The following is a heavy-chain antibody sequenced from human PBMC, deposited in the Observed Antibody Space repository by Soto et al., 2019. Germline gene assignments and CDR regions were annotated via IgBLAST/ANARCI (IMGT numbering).Heavy chain of an antibody. J-gene: IGHJ4*02. V-gene: IGHV3-48*01. D-gene: IGHD5-18*01. CDR3: ARDSGHSYGPLDY. CDR2: ISSSSSTI. CDR1: GFTFSSYS. Sequence: PGGSLRLSCAASGFTFSSYSMNWVRQAPGKGLEWVSYISSSSSTIYYADSVKGRFTISRDNAKNSLYLQMNSLRAEDTAVYYCARDSGHSYGPLDYWGQGTLVTVSS.